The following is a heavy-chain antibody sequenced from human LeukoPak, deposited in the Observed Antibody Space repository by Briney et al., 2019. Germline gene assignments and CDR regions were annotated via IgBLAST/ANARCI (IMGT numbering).Heavy chain of an antibody. V-gene: IGHV1-46*03. Sequence: ASVKVSCKASGYTFTSYYMHWVRHAPGQGLEWMGIINPSGGSTSYAQKFQGRVTMTRDTSTSTVYMELSSLRSEDTAVYYCARGAWGYDILTGYYAILDYWGQGTLVTVSS. J-gene: IGHJ4*02. CDR1: GYTFTSYY. CDR2: INPSGGST. CDR3: ARGAWGYDILTGYYAILDY. D-gene: IGHD3-9*01.